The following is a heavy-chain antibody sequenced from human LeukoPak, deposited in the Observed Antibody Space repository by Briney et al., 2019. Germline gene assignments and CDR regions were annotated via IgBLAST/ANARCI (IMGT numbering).Heavy chain of an antibody. Sequence: ASVKVSCKASGYTFNVYVIHWVRQAPGQGLEWMGWINPYNGKTNYAQKLHGRVTMTTDTSTSIADMELRSLRSDDTAVYYCARIRNTSGWYGEFDYWGQGTLVTVSS. D-gene: IGHD6-19*01. J-gene: IGHJ4*02. V-gene: IGHV1-18*01. CDR3: ARIRNTSGWYGEFDY. CDR2: INPYNGKT. CDR1: GYTFNVYV.